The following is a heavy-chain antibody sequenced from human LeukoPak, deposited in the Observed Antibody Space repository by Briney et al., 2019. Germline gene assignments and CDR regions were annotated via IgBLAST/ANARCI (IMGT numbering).Heavy chain of an antibody. J-gene: IGHJ3*02. V-gene: IGHV4-34*01. CDR2: INQSGST. CDR1: GGSSSSYY. CDR3: ARTLGYCSGGSCYSDAFDI. Sequence: PSETLSLTRAVYGGSSSSYYWSWIRQPPGKGLEWIGEINQSGSTNQNPSLKSRVTISIDTSKNQFSLKLRSVTAADTAVYYCARTLGYCSGGSCYSDAFDIWGQGTMVTVSS. D-gene: IGHD2-15*01.